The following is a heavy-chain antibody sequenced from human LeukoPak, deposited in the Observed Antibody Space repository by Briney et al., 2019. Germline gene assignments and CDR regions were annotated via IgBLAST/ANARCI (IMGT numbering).Heavy chain of an antibody. V-gene: IGHV4-38-2*02. J-gene: IGHJ3*02. CDR2: IYHSGST. D-gene: IGHD3-22*01. CDR1: GYSISSGYY. Sequence: SETLSLTCTVSGYSISSGYYWGWIRQPPGKGLEWIGSIYHSGSTYYNPSLKSRVTISVDTSKNQFSLKLSSVTAADTAVYYRARVFSDYYDSSGLREVAFDIWGQGTMVTVSS. CDR3: ARVFSDYYDSSGLREVAFDI.